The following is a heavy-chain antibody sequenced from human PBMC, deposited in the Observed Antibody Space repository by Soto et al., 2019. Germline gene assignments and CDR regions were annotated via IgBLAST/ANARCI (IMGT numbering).Heavy chain of an antibody. D-gene: IGHD5-12*01. CDR2: IIPVFDTV. CDR3: ARDTSDYDSNWFDP. Sequence: SVKVSCKDTGGLFSSYAVSWVRQAPGQGLEWMGGIIPVFDTVYYAQKFQGRVTITAAESTNTAYMELSSLRSEDTAMYYCARDTSDYDSNWFDPWGQGTQVTVSS. J-gene: IGHJ5*02. V-gene: IGHV1-69*13. CDR1: GGLFSSYA.